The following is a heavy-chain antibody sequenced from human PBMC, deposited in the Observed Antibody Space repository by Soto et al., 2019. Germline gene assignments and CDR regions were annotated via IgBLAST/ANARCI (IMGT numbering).Heavy chain of an antibody. V-gene: IGHV1-8*01. Sequence: ASVKVSCKASGYTFTSYDINWVRQATGQGLEWMGWMNPNSGNTGYAQKFQGRVTMTRNTSISTAYMELSRLRSDDTAVYYCARKLELRGSYYYYDMDVWGQGTTVTVSS. CDR3: ARKLELRGSYYYYDMDV. J-gene: IGHJ6*02. D-gene: IGHD1-7*01. CDR2: MNPNSGNT. CDR1: GYTFTSYD.